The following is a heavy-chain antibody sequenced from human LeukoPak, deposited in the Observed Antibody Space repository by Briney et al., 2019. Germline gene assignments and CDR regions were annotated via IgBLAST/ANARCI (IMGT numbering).Heavy chain of an antibody. V-gene: IGHV4-61*02. D-gene: IGHD2-21*02. CDR3: AAGACGGDCYSSVNWFDP. CDR2: IETSGST. CDR1: GGSFSSGSYY. J-gene: IGHJ5*02. Sequence: HSETLSLTCTVSGGSFSSGSYYWSWIRQPAGKGLEWIGRIETSGSTNYNPSLKSRVTISVDTSKNQFSLKLSSVTAADTAVYYCAAGACGGDCYSSVNWFDPWGQGTLVTVSS.